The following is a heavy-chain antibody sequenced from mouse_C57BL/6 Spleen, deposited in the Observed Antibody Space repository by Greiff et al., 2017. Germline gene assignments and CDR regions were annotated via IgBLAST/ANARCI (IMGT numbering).Heavy chain of an antibody. J-gene: IGHJ1*03. CDR2: IDPENGDT. CDR1: GFNIKDDY. D-gene: IGHD1-1*01. V-gene: IGHV14-4*01. CDR3: SYGSNWYFDV. Sequence: VQLQQSGAELVRPGASVKLSCTASGFNIKDDYMHWVKQRPEQGLEWIGWIDPENGDTEYASKFQGKATITADTSSNTAYLQLSSLTSEDTAVYYCSYGSNWYFDVWGTGTTVTVSS.